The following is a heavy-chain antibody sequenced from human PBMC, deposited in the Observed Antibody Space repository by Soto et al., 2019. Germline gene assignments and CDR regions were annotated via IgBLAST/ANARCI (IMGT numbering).Heavy chain of an antibody. Sequence: EVQLVESGGGLVQPGGSLRLSCAASGFTFSNYWMSWVRQAPGKGLEWVANIKQDGSGKYYVDSVKGRFTISRDNAKNSLYLQMNSLRAEDTAVYYCARDEGEYQPPFDYWGQGTLVTVSS. CDR1: GFTFSNYW. V-gene: IGHV3-7*01. CDR3: ARDEGEYQPPFDY. CDR2: IKQDGSGK. D-gene: IGHD2-2*01. J-gene: IGHJ4*02.